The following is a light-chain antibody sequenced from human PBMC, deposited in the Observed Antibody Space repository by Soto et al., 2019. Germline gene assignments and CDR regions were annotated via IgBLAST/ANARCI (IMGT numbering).Light chain of an antibody. CDR1: EDISNY. CDR3: QQYNSYPIT. V-gene: IGKV1-16*01. J-gene: IGKJ5*01. CDR2: DAS. Sequence: DTQMTQSPSSLSASVGDRVTITCQASEDISNYLNWYQQKPGKAPKLLIYDASNLESGVPSRFSGSGSGTEFTLTISSLQPDDFATYYCQQYNSYPITFGQGTRLEIK.